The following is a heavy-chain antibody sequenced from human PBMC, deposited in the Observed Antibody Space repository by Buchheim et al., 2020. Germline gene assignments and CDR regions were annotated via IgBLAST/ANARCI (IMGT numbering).Heavy chain of an antibody. D-gene: IGHD1-26*01. CDR2: IKKDGSEK. CDR3: ARDKVSGGGAFDI. CDR1: GFIFRNYW. Sequence: EVQLVESGGGLVQPGESLRLSCVASGFIFRNYWMSWVRQAPGKGLEWVANIKKDGSEKYYVDSVKGRFTISRDNAKNSLYLQINSLRAEDTAVYYCARDKVSGGGAFDIWGQGT. J-gene: IGHJ3*02. V-gene: IGHV3-7*01.